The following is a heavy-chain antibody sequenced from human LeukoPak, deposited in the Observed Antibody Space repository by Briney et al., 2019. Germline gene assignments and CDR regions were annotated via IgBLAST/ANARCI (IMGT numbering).Heavy chain of an antibody. J-gene: IGHJ4*02. CDR3: AKVVRYYYDSSGSALDY. CDR2: IRYDGSNT. CDR1: GFTLSTYV. Sequence: GGSLRLSCAASGFTLSTYVMHWVRQAPGKGLEWVAFIRYDGSNTHYVDSVKGRFTSSRDNSKSTLYLQMNSLRAEDTAMYYCAKVVRYYYDSSGSALDYWGQGTLVTVSS. D-gene: IGHD3-22*01. V-gene: IGHV3-30*02.